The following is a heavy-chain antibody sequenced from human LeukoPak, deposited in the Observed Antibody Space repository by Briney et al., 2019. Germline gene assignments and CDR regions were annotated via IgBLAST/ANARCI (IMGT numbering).Heavy chain of an antibody. Sequence: GASVKVSCKASGYTFTSSGISWVRQAPGQGLEWMGWINAYNGNTNYEQKLQGRVTMTTDTSTSTAYMELRSLRSDDTAVCYCARTTNSYYYYYYIDVWGKGTTVTVSS. D-gene: IGHD1-26*01. CDR2: INAYNGNT. V-gene: IGHV1-18*01. J-gene: IGHJ6*03. CDR1: GYTFTSSG. CDR3: ARTTNSYYYYYYIDV.